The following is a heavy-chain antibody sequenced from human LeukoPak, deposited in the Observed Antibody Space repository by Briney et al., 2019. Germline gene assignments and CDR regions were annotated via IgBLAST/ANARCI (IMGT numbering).Heavy chain of an antibody. CDR2: VYAGGNT. Sequence: PSETLSLTCTVSGGSITFYYWTWIRQSAGKGLEWFGRVYAGGNTNYNPSLKSRTTLSIDTSKNEFSLMLTSVTAADTAIYYCARDSRYHDFWSGYVDYWGQGILVTVSS. J-gene: IGHJ4*02. V-gene: IGHV4-4*07. D-gene: IGHD3-3*01. CDR1: GGSITFYY. CDR3: ARDSRYHDFWSGYVDY.